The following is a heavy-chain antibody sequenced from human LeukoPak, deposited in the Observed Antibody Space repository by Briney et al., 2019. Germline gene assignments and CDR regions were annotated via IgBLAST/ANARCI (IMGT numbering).Heavy chain of an antibody. CDR1: GGSISSYY. J-gene: IGHJ6*03. CDR2: IYTSGST. CDR3: ASLSGWSYYYYFMDV. V-gene: IGHV4-4*07. D-gene: IGHD6-19*01. Sequence: SETLSLTCTVSGGSISSYYWSWIRQPAGKGLEWIGRIYTSGSTNYNPSLKSRVTMSVDTSKNQFSLKLSSVTAADTAVYYCASLSGWSYYYYFMDVWGKGTTVTVSS.